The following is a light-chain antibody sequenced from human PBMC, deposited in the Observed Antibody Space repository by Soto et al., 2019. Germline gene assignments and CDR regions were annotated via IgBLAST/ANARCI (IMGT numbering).Light chain of an antibody. Sequence: DIVLTQSPGTLSLSPGERATLSCRASQIISSTYLGWYQKKPSQAPRLLIYGASSRATGIPDRFSGSGSGTDFTLTISRLEPEDFAVYYCQHYGTSLYTFGQGTKLEIK. CDR2: GAS. CDR1: QIISSTY. CDR3: QHYGTSLYT. V-gene: IGKV3-20*01. J-gene: IGKJ2*01.